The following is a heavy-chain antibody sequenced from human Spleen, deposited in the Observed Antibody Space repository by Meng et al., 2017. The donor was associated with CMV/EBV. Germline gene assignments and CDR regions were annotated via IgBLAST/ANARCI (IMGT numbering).Heavy chain of an antibody. D-gene: IGHD2-2*01. CDR2: IYYSGST. CDR3: ARAPCSSTSCSPYYFDY. J-gene: IGHJ4*02. Sequence: SETLSLTCTVSGGSISSSSYYWSWIRQPPGKGLEWIGYIYYSGSTNYNPSLKSRVTISVDTSKNQFSLKLSSVTAADTAVYYCARAPCSSTSCSPYYFDYWGQGTLVTVSS. V-gene: IGHV4-61*01. CDR1: GGSISSSSYY.